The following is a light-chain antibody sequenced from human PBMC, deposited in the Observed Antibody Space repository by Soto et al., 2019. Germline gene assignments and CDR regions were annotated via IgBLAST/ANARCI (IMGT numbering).Light chain of an antibody. CDR1: QSIRSYY. Sequence: EIVLTQSPGTLSLSPGERATLSCRASQSIRSYYIAWYQQKLGQAPRLLIYGVSSRATGIPDRFSGSGSGTDFTLTISRLEPEDFAVYYCQHYDKSPPITFGGGTKVEIK. CDR2: GVS. V-gene: IGKV3-20*01. J-gene: IGKJ4*01. CDR3: QHYDKSPPIT.